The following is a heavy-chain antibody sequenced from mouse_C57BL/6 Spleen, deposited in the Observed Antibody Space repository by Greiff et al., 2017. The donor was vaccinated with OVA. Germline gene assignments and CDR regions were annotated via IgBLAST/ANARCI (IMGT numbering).Heavy chain of an antibody. CDR2: IYPGDGDT. D-gene: IGHD2-1*01. Sequence: QVQLQQSGPELVKPGASVKISCKASGYAFSSSWMNWVKQRPGKGLEWIGRIYPGDGDTNYNGKFKGKATLTADKSSSTAYMQLSSLTSEDSAVYFCARIGGNYGGYFDYWGQGTTLTVSS. CDR1: GYAFSSSW. CDR3: ARIGGNYGGYFDY. V-gene: IGHV1-82*01. J-gene: IGHJ2*01.